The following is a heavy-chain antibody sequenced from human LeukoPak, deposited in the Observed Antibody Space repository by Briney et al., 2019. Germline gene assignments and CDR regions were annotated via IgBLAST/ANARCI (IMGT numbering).Heavy chain of an antibody. CDR2: IKSKTDGGTT. J-gene: IGHJ4*02. Sequence: GGSLRLSCAASGFTFSNAWMSWVRQAPGKGLEWVGRIKSKTDGGTTGYAAPVKGRFTISRDDSKNTLYLQMNSLKTEDTAVYYCTTVPINHDILTGYYFHYWGQGTLVTVSS. D-gene: IGHD3-9*01. CDR1: GFTFSNAW. CDR3: TTVPINHDILTGYYFHY. V-gene: IGHV3-15*01.